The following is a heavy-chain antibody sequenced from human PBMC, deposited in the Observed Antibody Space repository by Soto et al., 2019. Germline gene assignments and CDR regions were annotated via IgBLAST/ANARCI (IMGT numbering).Heavy chain of an antibody. CDR2: IYYSGST. V-gene: IGHV4-31*03. D-gene: IGHD3-10*01. CDR1: GGSISSGGYY. CDR3: ARWETMVRGVIANWFDP. J-gene: IGHJ5*02. Sequence: SETLSLTCTVSGGSISSGGYYWSWIRQHPGKGLEWIGYIYYSGSTYYNPSLKSRVTISVDTSKNQFSLKLSPVTAADTAVYYCARWETMVRGVIANWFDPWGQGTLVTVSS.